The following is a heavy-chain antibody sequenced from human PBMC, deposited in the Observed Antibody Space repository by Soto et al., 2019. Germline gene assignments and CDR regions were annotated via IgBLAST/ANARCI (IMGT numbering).Heavy chain of an antibody. V-gene: IGHV3-21*01. Sequence: EVQLVESGGGLVKPGGSLRLSCAASGFTFSSYSMNWVRQAPGKGLEWVSSISSSSSYIYYADSVKGRFTISRDNAKNSLYLQRHSLRAGDTAVYYCARPNYYYDSGGYYGYWGQGTRVTVSS. CDR3: ARPNYYYDSGGYYGY. CDR2: ISSSSSYI. J-gene: IGHJ4*02. CDR1: GFTFSSYS. D-gene: IGHD3-22*01.